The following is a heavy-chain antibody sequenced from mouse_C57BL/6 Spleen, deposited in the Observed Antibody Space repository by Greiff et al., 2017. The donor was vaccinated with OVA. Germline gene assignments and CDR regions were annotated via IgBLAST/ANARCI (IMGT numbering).Heavy chain of an antibody. CDR3: TRTETSWFAY. Sequence: VKLVESGAELVRPGASVTLSCKASGYTFTDYEMHWVKQTPVHGLEWIGAIDPETGGTAYNQKFKGKAILTADKSSSTAYMELRSLTSEDSAVYYCTRTETSWFAYWGQGTLVTVSA. J-gene: IGHJ3*01. V-gene: IGHV1-15*01. CDR1: GYTFTDYE. CDR2: IDPETGGT.